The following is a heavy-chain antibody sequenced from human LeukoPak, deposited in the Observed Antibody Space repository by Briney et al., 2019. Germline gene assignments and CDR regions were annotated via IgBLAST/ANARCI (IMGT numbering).Heavy chain of an antibody. CDR1: GFTFSSYA. Sequence: PGGSLRLSCAASGFTFSSYAMSWVRQAPGKGLEWVSAISGSGGSTYYADSVKGRFTISRDNSKNTVYLQMNSLRAEDTAVYYCAKDRVRGYSYGYWDYWGQGTLVTVSS. CDR2: ISGSGGST. CDR3: AKDRVRGYSYGYWDY. J-gene: IGHJ4*02. V-gene: IGHV3-23*01. D-gene: IGHD5-18*01.